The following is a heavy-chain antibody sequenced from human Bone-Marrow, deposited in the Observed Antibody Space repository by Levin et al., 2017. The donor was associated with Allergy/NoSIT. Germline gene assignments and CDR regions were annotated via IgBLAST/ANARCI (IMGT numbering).Heavy chain of an antibody. CDR3: SKGSSWGVWAAAGPGGWFDP. D-gene: IGHD6-13*01. V-gene: IGHV3-23*01. Sequence: GESLKISCAASGFTFSSYAMSWVRQAPGKGLEWVSAISGSGGSTYYADSVKGRFTISRDNSKNTLYLQMNSLRAEDTAVYYCSKGSSWGVWAAAGPGGWFDPWGQGTLVTVSS. CDR1: GFTFSSYA. J-gene: IGHJ5*02. CDR2: ISGSGGST.